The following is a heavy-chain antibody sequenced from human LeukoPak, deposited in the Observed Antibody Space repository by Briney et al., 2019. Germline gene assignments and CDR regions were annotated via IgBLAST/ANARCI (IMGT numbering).Heavy chain of an antibody. V-gene: IGHV3-30*03. CDR1: GFTFSSYG. D-gene: IGHD3-3*01. CDR2: ISYDGTKQ. Sequence: GRSLRLSCAASGFTFSSYGMHWVRQAPGKGLEWVAIISYDGTKQFYADSVKGRFTISRDDSRNTLYLQMNSLRPEDTAVYYCTRDANDFSPRYYFDYWGQGTLVTVSS. J-gene: IGHJ4*02. CDR3: TRDANDFSPRYYFDY.